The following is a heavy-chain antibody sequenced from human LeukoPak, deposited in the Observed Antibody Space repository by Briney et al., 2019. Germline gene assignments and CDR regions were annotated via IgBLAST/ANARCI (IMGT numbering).Heavy chain of an antibody. CDR3: ARSGFSTGFYLDF. CDR2: INPNSGGT. CDR1: GYTFTGYD. V-gene: IGHV1-2*02. Sequence: GASVKVSCKASGYTFTGYDMHWVRQAPGQGLEWMGWINPNSGGTNYAQKFQDRVTMTRDTSIATAYLEVHRLKSDDTAVYYCARSGFSTGFYLDFWGQGTLISVSS. J-gene: IGHJ4*02. D-gene: IGHD6-19*01.